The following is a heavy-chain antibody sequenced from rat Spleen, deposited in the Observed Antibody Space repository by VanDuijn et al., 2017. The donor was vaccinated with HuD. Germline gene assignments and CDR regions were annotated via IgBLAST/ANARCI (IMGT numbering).Heavy chain of an antibody. CDR3: AKDLDYGPDY. D-gene: IGHD1-11*01. Sequence: EVQLVESGGGLVQPGRSLKLSCVASGFTFNNYWMTWIRQAPGKGLEWVASISYDGGSTYYRDSVKGRFTISRDNGKNILYLQIDSLRSEDTATYYCAKDLDYGPDYWGQGVMVTVSS. V-gene: IGHV5-31*01. CDR1: GFTFNNYW. J-gene: IGHJ2*01. CDR2: ISYDGGST.